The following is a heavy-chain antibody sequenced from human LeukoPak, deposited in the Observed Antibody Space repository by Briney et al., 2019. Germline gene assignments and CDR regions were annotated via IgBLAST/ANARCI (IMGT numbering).Heavy chain of an antibody. Sequence: GGSLRLSCAASGFTFSSYAMSWVRQAPGKGLEWVSAISGSGGSTYYADSVKGRFTISRDNSKNTLYLQMNSLRAEDTAVYYCARKPYDSSGYYQYYFDYWGQGTLVTVSS. V-gene: IGHV3-23*01. CDR1: GFTFSSYA. J-gene: IGHJ4*02. D-gene: IGHD3-22*01. CDR3: ARKPYDSSGYYQYYFDY. CDR2: ISGSGGST.